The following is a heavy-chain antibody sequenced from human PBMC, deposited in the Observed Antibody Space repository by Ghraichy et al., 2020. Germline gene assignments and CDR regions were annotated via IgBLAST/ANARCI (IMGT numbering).Heavy chain of an antibody. CDR1: GGSISSYY. Sequence: SETLSLTCTVSGGSISSYYWSWIRQPPGKGLEWIGYIYYSGSTNYNPSLKSRVTISVDTSKNQFSLKLSSVTAADTAVYYCARDLYSSSWYYFDYWGQGTLVTVSS. D-gene: IGHD6-13*01. CDR2: IYYSGST. J-gene: IGHJ4*02. CDR3: ARDLYSSSWYYFDY. V-gene: IGHV4-59*01.